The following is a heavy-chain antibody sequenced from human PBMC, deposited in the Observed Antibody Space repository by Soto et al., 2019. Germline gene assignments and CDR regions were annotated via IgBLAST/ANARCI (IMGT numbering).Heavy chain of an antibody. CDR2: ISGSGGST. J-gene: IGHJ6*02. Sequence: EVQLLESGGGLVQPGGSLRLSCAASGFTFSSYAMSWVRQTPGKGLEWVSAISGSGGSTYYADSVKGRFTISRDNSKNTVYLRMNSLRAEDTAVYYCAKGEYKSPLGYYYYYGMDVWGQGTTVTVSS. CDR3: AKGEYKSPLGYYYYYGMDV. CDR1: GFTFSSYA. D-gene: IGHD1-1*01. V-gene: IGHV3-23*01.